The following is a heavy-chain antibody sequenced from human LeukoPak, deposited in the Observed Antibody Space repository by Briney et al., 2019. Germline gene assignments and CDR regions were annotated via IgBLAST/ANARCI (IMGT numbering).Heavy chain of an antibody. CDR1: GGSISSSNW. CDR3: SMLPNDDSSGSFDY. J-gene: IGHJ4*02. Sequence: SGTLSLTCAVSGGSISSSNWWSWVRQPPGKGLEWIGEIYHSGSTNYNPSLKSRVTISVDTSKNQFSLKLSSVTAADTAVYYCSMLPNDDSSGSFDYWGQGTLVTISS. V-gene: IGHV4-4*02. CDR2: IYHSGST. D-gene: IGHD3-22*01.